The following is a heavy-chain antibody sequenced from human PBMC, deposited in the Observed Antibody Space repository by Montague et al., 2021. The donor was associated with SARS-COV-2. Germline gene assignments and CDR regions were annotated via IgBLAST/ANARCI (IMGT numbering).Heavy chain of an antibody. CDR3: VRGIEAAGSYDY. CDR2: TYYRSMWKS. J-gene: IGHJ4*02. V-gene: IGHV6-1*01. D-gene: IGHD6-13*01. Sequence: CAISGDSVSINSATWNWIRQSPSRGLEWLGRTYYRSMWKSDYARXLKSRIAINPDTSKNQFSLQLSSVTPEDTALYYCVRGIEAAGSYDYWGQGTLVTVSS. CDR1: GDSVSINSAT.